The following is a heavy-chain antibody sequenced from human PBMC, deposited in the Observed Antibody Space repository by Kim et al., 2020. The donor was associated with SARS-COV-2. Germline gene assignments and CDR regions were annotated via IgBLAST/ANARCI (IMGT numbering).Heavy chain of an antibody. CDR2: INDAGTST. J-gene: IGHJ2*01. D-gene: IGHD3-10*01. CDR1: GFTFTTYW. V-gene: IGHV3-74*01. Sequence: GGSLRLSCAASGFTFTTYWMHWVRQAPGKGLLWLSRINDAGTSTSYAKSVQGRCTTSRDNAKNTLYLQLNSRRAEDTAVYYCVTDRGIVDNDWYFESWGRGALVTVSA. CDR3: VTDRGIVDNDWYFES.